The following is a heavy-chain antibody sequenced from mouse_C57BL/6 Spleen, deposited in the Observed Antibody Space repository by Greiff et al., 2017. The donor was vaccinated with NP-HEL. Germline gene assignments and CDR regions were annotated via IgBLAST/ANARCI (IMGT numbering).Heavy chain of an antibody. CDR3: ARPGSSLWFAY. D-gene: IGHD1-1*01. V-gene: IGHV1-80*01. CDR1: GYAFSSYW. J-gene: IGHJ3*01. CDR2: IYPGDGDT. Sequence: VQLVESGAELVKPGASVKISCKASGYAFSSYWMNWVKQRPGKGLEWIGQIYPGDGDTNYNGKFKGKATLTADKSSSTAYMQLSSLTSEDSAVYFCARPGSSLWFAYWGQGTLVTVSA.